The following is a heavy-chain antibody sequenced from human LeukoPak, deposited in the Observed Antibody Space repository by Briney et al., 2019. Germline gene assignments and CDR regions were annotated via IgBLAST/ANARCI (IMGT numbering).Heavy chain of an antibody. D-gene: IGHD2-2*01. Sequence: GGSLRLSCAASGFTFSSYAMSWVRQAPGKGLEWVSAISGSGGSTYYADSVKGRFTISRDNSKNTLYLQMSSLRAEDTAVYYCAKDREYQLLPGNWFDPWGQGTLVTVSS. CDR2: ISGSGGST. CDR1: GFTFSSYA. V-gene: IGHV3-23*01. CDR3: AKDREYQLLPGNWFDP. J-gene: IGHJ5*02.